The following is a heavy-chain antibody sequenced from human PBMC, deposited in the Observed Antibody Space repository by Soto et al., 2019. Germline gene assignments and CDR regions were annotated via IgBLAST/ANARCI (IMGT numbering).Heavy chain of an antibody. Sequence: SETRYLTCTVAGGSISSYYWSWIRQPPGKGLEWIGYIYYSGSTNYNPSLKRRVTLSVDTSKNQFSLKLSSVTAADTAVYYCARGRVTIIRGVLSQWGDGTLVTVSS. CDR3: ARGRVTIIRGVLSQ. V-gene: IGHV4-59*12. CDR1: GGSISSYY. CDR2: IYYSGST. D-gene: IGHD3-10*01. J-gene: IGHJ4*01.